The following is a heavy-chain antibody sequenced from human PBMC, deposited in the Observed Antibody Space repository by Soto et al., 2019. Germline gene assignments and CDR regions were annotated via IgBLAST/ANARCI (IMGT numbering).Heavy chain of an antibody. CDR3: AKDICAYSSGSCYFDY. J-gene: IGHJ4*02. CDR1: GFTFISYV. V-gene: IGHV3-23*01. D-gene: IGHD6-19*01. CDR2: ISDSATST. Sequence: GSLRLSCAASGFTFISYVMSWVRQAPGKGLEWVSTISDSATSTYYTDSVEGRFTISRDNSKNTLYLQMNSLRAEDTAIYYCAKDICAYSSGSCYFDYWGQGTLVTVSS.